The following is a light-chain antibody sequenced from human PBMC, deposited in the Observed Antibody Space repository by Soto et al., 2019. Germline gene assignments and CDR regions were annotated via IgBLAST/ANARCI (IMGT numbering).Light chain of an antibody. V-gene: IGKV3-15*01. CDR1: QNIDSN. J-gene: IGKJ5*01. CDR3: QQYHHWPPIT. Sequence: EIVMTQSPATLSVSPGERATLSCRASQNIDSNLVWYQQKPGHSPRLLIFRASTRATAIPARFSGSGSGTEFTLTISSLQSEDFAVYYCQQYHHWPPITFGQGTRLEIK. CDR2: RAS.